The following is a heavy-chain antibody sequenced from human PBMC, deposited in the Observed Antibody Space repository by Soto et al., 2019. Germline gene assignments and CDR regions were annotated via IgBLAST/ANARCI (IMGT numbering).Heavy chain of an antibody. V-gene: IGHV4-59*08. CDR3: ASRKSSPYFDY. CDR2: SYYTGST. Sequence: SETLSLTCTVSGGSISSYYWSWIRQPPGKGLEWIGYSYYTGSTNYNPSLKSRVTISIDTSKNQFSLKLSSVTAADTAVYYCASRKSSPYFDYWGQGTLVTVPS. J-gene: IGHJ4*02. D-gene: IGHD3-10*01. CDR1: GGSISSYY.